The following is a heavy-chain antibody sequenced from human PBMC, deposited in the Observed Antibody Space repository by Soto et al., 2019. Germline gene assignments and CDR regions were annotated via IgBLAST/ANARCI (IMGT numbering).Heavy chain of an antibody. J-gene: IGHJ4*02. V-gene: IGHV3-30-3*01. D-gene: IGHD2-8*02. CDR2: ISYDGSNK. Sequence: QVQLVESGGGVVQPGRSLRLSCAASGFTFSSYAMHWVRQAPGKGLEWVAVISYDGSNKYYAASMKGRFTISRDNSKNARDLHMNSRRAEDTAVYYGAGPAGGPFDYWGQGTLVTVSS. CDR3: AGPAGGPFDY. CDR1: GFTFSSYA.